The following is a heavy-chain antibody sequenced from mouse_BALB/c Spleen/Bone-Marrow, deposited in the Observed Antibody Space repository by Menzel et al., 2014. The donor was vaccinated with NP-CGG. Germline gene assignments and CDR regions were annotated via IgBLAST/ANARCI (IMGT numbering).Heavy chain of an antibody. Sequence: QVQLQQPGAGLVKPGASVKLPCKASGYTFXGYWMHWVKQRPGQGLEWIGEINPSNGRTNYNEKFKSMATLTVDKSSSTAYMQLSSLTSEDSAVFYCARLIYGSSYIVDFWGQGTSVTVSS. CDR3: ARLIYGSSYIVDF. CDR2: INPSNGRT. CDR1: GYTFXGYW. D-gene: IGHD1-1*01. J-gene: IGHJ4*01. V-gene: IGHV1S81*02.